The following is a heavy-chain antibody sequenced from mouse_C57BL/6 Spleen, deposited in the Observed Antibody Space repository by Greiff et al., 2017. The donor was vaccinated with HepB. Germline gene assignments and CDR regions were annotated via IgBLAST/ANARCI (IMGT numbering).Heavy chain of an antibody. CDR2: IYPGDGDT. D-gene: IGHD1-1*01. CDR3: ARWGDGSSPGFAY. CDR1: GYAFTSSW. Sequence: QVQLQQSGPELVKPGASVKISCKASGYAFTSSWMNWVKQRPGKGLEWIGRIYPGDGDTNYNGKFKGKATLTADKSSSTAYMQLSSLTSEDSAVYFCARWGDGSSPGFAYWGQGTLVTVSA. V-gene: IGHV1-82*01. J-gene: IGHJ3*01.